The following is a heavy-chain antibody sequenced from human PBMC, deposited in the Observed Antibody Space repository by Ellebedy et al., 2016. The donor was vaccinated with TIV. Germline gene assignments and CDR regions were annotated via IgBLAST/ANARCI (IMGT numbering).Heavy chain of an antibody. D-gene: IGHD3-22*01. CDR1: GYSISSGYY. CDR3: ASERTTTYDRFFLY. CDR2: IYHSGST. Sequence: SETLSLXCTVSGYSISSGYYWGWIRQPPGKGLEWIGSIYHSGSTYYNPSLKSRVTISADKSKNDFSLRLTSVTAADTAVYYCASERTTTYDRFFLYWGQGNLVTVSS. J-gene: IGHJ4*02. V-gene: IGHV4-38-2*02.